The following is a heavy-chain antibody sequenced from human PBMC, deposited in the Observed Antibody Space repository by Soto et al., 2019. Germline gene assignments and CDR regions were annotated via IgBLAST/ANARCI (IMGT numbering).Heavy chain of an antibody. V-gene: IGHV1-69*01. CDR2: IIPIFGTA. J-gene: IGHJ6*01. Sequence: QVQLVQSGAEVKKPGSSVKVSCKASGGTFSSYAISWVRQAPGQGLEWMGGIIPIFGTANYAQKFQGRVTITADESTSTAYMELSSLRSEDTAVYYCARDRYGDPPTDYYYGMDVWGQGTTVTVSS. D-gene: IGHD4-17*01. CDR1: GGTFSSYA. CDR3: ARDRYGDPPTDYYYGMDV.